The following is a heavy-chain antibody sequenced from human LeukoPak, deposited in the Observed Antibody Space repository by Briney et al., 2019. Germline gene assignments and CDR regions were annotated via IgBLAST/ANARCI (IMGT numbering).Heavy chain of an antibody. CDR2: ISSRGEAR. V-gene: IGHV3-48*03. CDR1: GFTFSIYN. J-gene: IGHJ6*02. CDR3: VRDYYGLGSYYNAYYGMDA. Sequence: GGSLRLSCVAPGFTFSIYNMNWVRQAPGKGLEWVSYISSRGEARYYADSVKGRFTISRDNHKKSLYLQMSSLRAEDTAVYYCVRDYYGLGSYYNAYYGMDAWGQGTTVTVSS. D-gene: IGHD3-10*01.